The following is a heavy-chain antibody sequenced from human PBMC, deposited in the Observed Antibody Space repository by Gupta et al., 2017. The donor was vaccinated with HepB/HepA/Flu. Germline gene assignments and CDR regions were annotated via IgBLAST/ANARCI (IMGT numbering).Heavy chain of an antibody. D-gene: IGHD3-22*01. Sequence: EVQLLESGGGLVQPGGSLRPSCAASGFTFTNYAMSWVRQAPGKGLEWVSGISGSGGSIYNADSVKGRFTISRDNSKNTLYLQMNSLRAEDTAVYYCAKRGEESGSQYHSIDYWGQGILVIVSS. V-gene: IGHV3-23*01. CDR2: ISGSGGSI. CDR1: GFTFTNYA. J-gene: IGHJ4*02. CDR3: AKRGEESGSQYHSIDY.